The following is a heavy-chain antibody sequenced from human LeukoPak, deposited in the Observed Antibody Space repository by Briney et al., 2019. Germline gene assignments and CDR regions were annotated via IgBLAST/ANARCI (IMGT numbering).Heavy chain of an antibody. CDR1: GGSISSYY. D-gene: IGHD3-10*01. CDR2: IYYSGST. Sequence: SETLSLTCTVSGGSISSYYWSWIRQPPGKGLEWIGYIYYSGSTNYNPSLKSRVTISVDTSKNQFSLKLSSVTAADTAVYYCARVGITMVRGVISDTLYYYYMDVWGKGTTVTISS. CDR3: ARVGITMVRGVISDTLYYYYMDV. J-gene: IGHJ6*03. V-gene: IGHV4-59*01.